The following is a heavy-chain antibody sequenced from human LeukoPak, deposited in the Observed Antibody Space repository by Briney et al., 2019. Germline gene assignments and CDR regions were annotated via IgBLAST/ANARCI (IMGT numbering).Heavy chain of an antibody. CDR2: ISRTGSTT. Sequence: HLGGSLLLSCAASGFTFSADSMNWVRQAPEKGLEWISYISRTGSTTYYGDSVKGRSTISRDNAKNSLFLQLNNLRDEDTAVYFCARDRPGKYYFDSWGQGTLVIVSS. J-gene: IGHJ4*02. D-gene: IGHD1-14*01. V-gene: IGHV3-48*02. CDR3: ARDRPGKYYFDS. CDR1: GFTFSADS.